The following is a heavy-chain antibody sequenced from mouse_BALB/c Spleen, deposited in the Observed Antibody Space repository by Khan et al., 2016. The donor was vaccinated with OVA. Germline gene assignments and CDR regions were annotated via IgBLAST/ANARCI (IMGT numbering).Heavy chain of an antibody. J-gene: IGHJ2*01. CDR1: GFTFSSYI. D-gene: IGHD2-1*01. V-gene: IGHV5-12-2*01. Sequence: EVELVESGGGLVQPGGSLKLSCAASGFTFSSYIMSWVRQTPEKRLEWVAYISNGGGSTYYLAPVKGRFTISRDNAKNTLYLQMSSLKSEDTAMYYCAGHGNYVAFDYWGQGTTLTVSS. CDR3: AGHGNYVAFDY. CDR2: ISNGGGST.